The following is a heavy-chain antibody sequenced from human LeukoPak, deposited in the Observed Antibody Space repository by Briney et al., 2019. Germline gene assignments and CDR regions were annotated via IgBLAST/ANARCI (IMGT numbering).Heavy chain of an antibody. J-gene: IGHJ4*02. D-gene: IGHD5-18*01. V-gene: IGHV1-2*02. CDR3: ARPPPIQPNGGFRDY. CDR2: INPNSGGT. Sequence: ASVKVSCKASGYTFTGYYMHWVRQAPGQGLEWMGWINPNSGGTNYAQKFQGRVTMTRDTSISTAYMELSRLRSDDTAVYYCARPPPIQPNGGFRDYWGQGTLVTVSS. CDR1: GYTFTGYY.